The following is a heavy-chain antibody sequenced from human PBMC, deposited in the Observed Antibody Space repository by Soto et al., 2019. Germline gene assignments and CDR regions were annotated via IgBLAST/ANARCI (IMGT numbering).Heavy chain of an antibody. CDR3: VKSHFSDSGGYPLAS. CDR2: ISYDESDK. Sequence: GGSLRLSCAASGFTFSTYAMHWVRQAPGKGLEWVAVISYDESDKLYADSVKGRFTISKDNSKNTLYLQMNSLRVEDTAVYYFVKSHFSDSGGYPLASWGKGTLVTVSS. CDR1: GFTFSTYA. V-gene: IGHV3-30*18. D-gene: IGHD3-22*01. J-gene: IGHJ4*02.